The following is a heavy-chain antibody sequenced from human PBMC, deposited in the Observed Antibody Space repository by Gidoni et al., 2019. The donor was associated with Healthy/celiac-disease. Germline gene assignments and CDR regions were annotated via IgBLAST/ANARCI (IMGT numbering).Heavy chain of an antibody. CDR3: ARAGDYYDSSGLLGTYYYYYYGMDV. J-gene: IGHJ6*02. V-gene: IGHV1-69*06. CDR2: IIPIFGTA. Sequence: QVQLVQSGAEVKKTGSSVKVSCTASGGTFSSYAISWARQAPGQGLEWMGGIIPIFGTANYAQKFQGRVTITADKSTCTAYMELSSLRSEDTAVYYCARAGDYYDSSGLLGTYYYYYYGMDVWGQGTTVTVSS. D-gene: IGHD3-22*01. CDR1: GGTFSSYA.